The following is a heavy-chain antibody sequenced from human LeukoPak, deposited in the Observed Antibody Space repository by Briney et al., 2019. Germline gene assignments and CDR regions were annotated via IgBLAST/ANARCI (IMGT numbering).Heavy chain of an antibody. D-gene: IGHD5-24*01. Sequence: RPSETLSLTCTVSGVSIRSGSYYWSWIRQPAGKGLEWIGRIYTSGSTNYNPSLKSRVTISVDTSKNQFSLKLSSVTAADTAVYYCARDRASRRWLQWGGRGQAGYYYYMDVWGKGTTVTISS. CDR1: GVSIRSGSYY. J-gene: IGHJ6*03. CDR3: ARDRASRRWLQWGGRGQAGYYYYMDV. CDR2: IYTSGST. V-gene: IGHV4-61*02.